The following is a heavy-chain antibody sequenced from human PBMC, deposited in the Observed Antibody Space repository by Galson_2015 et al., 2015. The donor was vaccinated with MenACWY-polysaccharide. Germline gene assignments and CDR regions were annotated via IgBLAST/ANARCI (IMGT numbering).Heavy chain of an antibody. V-gene: IGHV3-7*01. D-gene: IGHD2-8*01. CDR2: INEDGSEE. CDR3: VRDSPRSCTTPNCYNGY. CDR1: GFTFSNYW. Sequence: SLRLSCAAPGFTFSNYWMSWVRQAPGKGLEWVANINEDGSEENYVDSVKGRFTISRDNAKNSVYLQVSSLRDEDTAVYNCVRDSPRSCTTPNCYNGYWGQGTLVTVSS. J-gene: IGHJ4*02.